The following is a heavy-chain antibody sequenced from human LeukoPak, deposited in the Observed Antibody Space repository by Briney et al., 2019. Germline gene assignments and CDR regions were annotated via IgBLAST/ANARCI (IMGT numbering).Heavy chain of an antibody. CDR3: ARGGAAAGFWFDP. D-gene: IGHD6-13*01. CDR2: ISSSSSYI. CDR1: GFTFSSYS. V-gene: IGHV3-21*01. J-gene: IGHJ5*02. Sequence: QPGGYLRLSGAASGFTFSSYSMNWVRQAPGKGLEWVSSISSSSSYIYYADSVKGRFTISRDNAKNSLDLQMNSLRAEDTAVYYCARGGAAAGFWFDPWGQGTLVTVSS.